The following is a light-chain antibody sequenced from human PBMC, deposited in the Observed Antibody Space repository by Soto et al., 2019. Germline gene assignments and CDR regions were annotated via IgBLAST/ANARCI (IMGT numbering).Light chain of an antibody. CDR1: QSVRSSY. CDR3: QQYNNWPT. V-gene: IGKV3-15*01. Sequence: EIVLTQSPGTLSLSPGERAALSCRASQSVRSSYLVWYQQKPGQAPRLLIYGASTRATGIPARFSGSGSGTEFTLTISSLQSEDFAVYYCQQYNNWPTFGQGTKVDIK. CDR2: GAS. J-gene: IGKJ1*01.